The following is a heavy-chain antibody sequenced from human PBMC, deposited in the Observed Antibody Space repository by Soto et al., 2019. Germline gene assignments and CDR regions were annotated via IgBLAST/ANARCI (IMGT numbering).Heavy chain of an antibody. Sequence: SVKVSCKASGFTFTSSAVQWVRQARGQRLEWIGWIVVGSGNTNYAQKFQERVTITRDMPTSTAYMELSSLRSEDTAVYYCAAGVRENYGMDVWGQGTTVTVSS. J-gene: IGHJ6*02. CDR2: IVVGSGNT. CDR1: GFTFTSSA. CDR3: AAGVRENYGMDV. V-gene: IGHV1-58*01.